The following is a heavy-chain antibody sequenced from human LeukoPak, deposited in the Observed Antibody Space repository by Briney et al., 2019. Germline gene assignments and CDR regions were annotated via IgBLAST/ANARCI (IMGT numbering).Heavy chain of an antibody. D-gene: IGHD3-22*01. J-gene: IGHJ4*02. Sequence: GGSLRLSCAASGFTFSSYAMHWVRQAPGKGLEWVAVISYDGSNKYYADSVKGRFIISRDNSKNTLYLQMSSLRAEDTAVYYCASTYSYDSSGYYPFDYWGQGTLVTVPS. CDR2: ISYDGSNK. CDR1: GFTFSSYA. CDR3: ASTYSYDSSGYYPFDY. V-gene: IGHV3-30*14.